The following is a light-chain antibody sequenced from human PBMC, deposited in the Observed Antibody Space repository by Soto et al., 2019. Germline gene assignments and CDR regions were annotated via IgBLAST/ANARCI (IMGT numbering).Light chain of an antibody. CDR2: GAS. CDR1: QSVSSN. V-gene: IGKV3-15*01. CDR3: QQYNTYST. J-gene: IGKJ5*01. Sequence: IVMTQSPATLSVSPGERATLSCRASQSVSSNLAWYQQKPGQAPRLLIYGASTRATGIPARLSGSGSGTEYTLIISSLQSEDSAVYYCQQYNTYSTFGQGTRLEIK.